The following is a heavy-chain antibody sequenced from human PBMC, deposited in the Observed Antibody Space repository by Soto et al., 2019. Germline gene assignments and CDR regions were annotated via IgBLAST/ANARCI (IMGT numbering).Heavy chain of an antibody. J-gene: IGHJ3*02. Sequence: PXXTLSLPFTVSGGSISSYYWSWIRQPPGKGLEWIGYIYYSGSTNYNPSLKSRVTISVDNAKNSLYLQMHSLRAEDTAVYYCARDLLDAFDIWGQGTMVTVSS. V-gene: IGHV4-59*12. D-gene: IGHD1-26*01. CDR1: GGSISSYY. CDR2: IYYSGST. CDR3: ARDLLDAFDI.